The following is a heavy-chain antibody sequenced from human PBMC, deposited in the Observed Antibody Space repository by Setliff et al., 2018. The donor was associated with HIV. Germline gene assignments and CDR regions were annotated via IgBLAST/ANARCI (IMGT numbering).Heavy chain of an antibody. CDR1: GGSISNYY. Sequence: PSETLSLTCTVSGGSISNYYWSWIRQSPEKGLEWIGYIHYSGSTNYNPSLQSRVTISLDTSKNQFSLNLSSVTAADTAVYYCARYYYYYMDGWGKGTTVTVSS. CDR3: ARYYYYYMDG. CDR2: IHYSGST. J-gene: IGHJ6*03. V-gene: IGHV4-59*12.